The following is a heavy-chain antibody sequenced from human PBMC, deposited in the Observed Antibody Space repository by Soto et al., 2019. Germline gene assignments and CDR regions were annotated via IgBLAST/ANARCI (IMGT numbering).Heavy chain of an antibody. CDR3: ARVPFSADIEWLLLYFDY. CDR2: ISAYNGNT. V-gene: IGHV1-18*01. D-gene: IGHD3-3*01. Sequence: ASVKVSCKASGYTFTSYGISWVRQAPGQGLEWMGWISAYNGNTNYAQKLQGRVTMTTDTSTSTAYRELRSLRSDDTAGYYCARVPFSADIEWLLLYFDYWGQGTLVTVSS. J-gene: IGHJ4*02. CDR1: GYTFTSYG.